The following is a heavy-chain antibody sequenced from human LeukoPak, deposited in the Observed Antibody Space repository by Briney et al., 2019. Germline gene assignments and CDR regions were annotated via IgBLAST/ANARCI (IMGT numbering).Heavy chain of an antibody. CDR2: ISSNGGTT. Sequence: GGSLRLSCAASGFTFSSYAMHWVRQAPGKGLEYVSAISSNGGTTYYANSVKGRFTISRDNSKNTLYLQMGSLRADDMAVYYCARGYSYGYLDYWGQGTLVTVSS. CDR3: ARGYSYGYLDY. V-gene: IGHV3-64*01. J-gene: IGHJ4*02. D-gene: IGHD5-18*01. CDR1: GFTFSSYA.